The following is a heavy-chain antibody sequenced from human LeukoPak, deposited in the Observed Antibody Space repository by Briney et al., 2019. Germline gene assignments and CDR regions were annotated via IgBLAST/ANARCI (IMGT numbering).Heavy chain of an antibody. CDR2: IKSDGNT. Sequence: GGSLRLSCAASGFTFGSYWMHWVRRAPGKGLVWVSRIKSDGNTNYADSVKGRFTISRDNAKNTVSLQMNSLRAEDTGVYYCARAPSESGGYYPEYFRHWGQGTLVTVSS. V-gene: IGHV3-74*01. CDR1: GFTFGSYW. CDR3: ARAPSESGGYYPEYFRH. D-gene: IGHD3-22*01. J-gene: IGHJ1*01.